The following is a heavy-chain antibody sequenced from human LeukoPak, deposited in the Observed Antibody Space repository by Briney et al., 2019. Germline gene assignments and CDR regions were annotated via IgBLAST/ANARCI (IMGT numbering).Heavy chain of an antibody. CDR2: INYSGST. D-gene: IGHD6-19*01. J-gene: IGHJ5*02. CDR1: GGSISSGGYY. CDR3: ARRYSSGWYP. Sequence: PSETLSLTCTVSGGSISSGGYYWSWIRQHPGKGLEWIGYINYSGSTYYNPSLKSRVTISVDTSQNQFSLKLSSVTAADTAVYYCARRYSSGWYPWGQGTLVTVSS. V-gene: IGHV4-31*03.